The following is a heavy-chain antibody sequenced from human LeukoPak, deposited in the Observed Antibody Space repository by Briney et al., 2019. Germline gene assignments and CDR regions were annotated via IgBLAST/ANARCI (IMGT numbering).Heavy chain of an antibody. D-gene: IGHD2-15*01. Sequence: PSETLSLTCTVSGYSISSGYYWSWIRQPAGKGLEWIGRIYTSGSTNYNPSLKSRVTISVDTSKNQFSLKLSSVTAADTAVYYCARSSGREYCSGGSCYWENNWFDPWGQGTLVTVSS. CDR3: ARSSGREYCSGGSCYWENNWFDP. V-gene: IGHV4-61*02. J-gene: IGHJ5*02. CDR1: GYSISSGYY. CDR2: IYTSGST.